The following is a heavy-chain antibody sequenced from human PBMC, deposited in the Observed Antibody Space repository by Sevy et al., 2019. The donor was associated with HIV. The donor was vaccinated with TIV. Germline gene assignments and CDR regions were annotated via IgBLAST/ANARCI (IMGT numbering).Heavy chain of an antibody. CDR3: ATTKDYYDSSGYPFDH. CDR2: FDPEDGET. D-gene: IGHD3-22*01. J-gene: IGHJ4*02. V-gene: IGHV1-24*01. CDR1: GYTLTALS. Sequence: ASVKVSCKVSGYTLTALSMHWVRQAPGKGLEWMGTFDPEDGETRFAQKFQGRVTMTEVTSTDTAYMELSSLRFEDTAVYFCATTKDYYDSSGYPFDHWGQGALVTVSS.